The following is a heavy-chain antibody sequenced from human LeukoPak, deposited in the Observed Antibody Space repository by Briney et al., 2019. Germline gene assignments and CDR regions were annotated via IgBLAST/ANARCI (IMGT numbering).Heavy chain of an antibody. CDR1: GFTFSDHY. J-gene: IGHJ4*02. V-gene: IGHV3-72*01. CDR2: SRNKANSYTT. Sequence: GGSLRLSCAASGFTFSDHYMDWVRPAPGKGLEWVGRSRNKANSYTTEYAASVKGRFSISRDDSKNSVYLQMNSLKAEDTAVCYCARVSPPGVSGYHYFAYWGQGTLVTVSS. CDR3: ARVSPPGVSGYHYFAY. D-gene: IGHD3-3*01.